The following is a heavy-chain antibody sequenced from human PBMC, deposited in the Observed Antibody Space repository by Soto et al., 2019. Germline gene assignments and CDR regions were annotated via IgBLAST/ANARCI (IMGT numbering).Heavy chain of an antibody. Sequence: ALVKVSCKVSGYTLTELSMHWVRQAPGKGLEWMGGFDPEDGETIYAQKFQGRVTMTEDTSTDTAYMELSSLRSEDTAVYYCATNYPMRVEIAVAGTDYFDYWGQGTLVTVSS. V-gene: IGHV1-24*01. CDR1: GYTLTELS. CDR2: FDPEDGET. CDR3: ATNYPMRVEIAVAGTDYFDY. D-gene: IGHD6-19*01. J-gene: IGHJ4*02.